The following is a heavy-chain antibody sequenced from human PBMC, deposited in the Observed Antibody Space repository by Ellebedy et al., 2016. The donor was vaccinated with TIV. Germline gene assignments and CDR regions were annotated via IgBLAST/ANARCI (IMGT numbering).Heavy chain of an antibody. D-gene: IGHD2-15*01. CDR2: IYHSGST. J-gene: IGHJ4*02. Sequence: GSLRLSXSVSGGSISSSNYYWDWIRQSPGKGLEWIGSIYHSGSTYYNPSLKSRVTLSIDTSENQFSLKMSSVTAADTALYFCARDLGSGSEFDSWGQGTLVTVSS. V-gene: IGHV4-39*07. CDR3: ARDLGSGSEFDS. CDR1: GGSISSSNYY.